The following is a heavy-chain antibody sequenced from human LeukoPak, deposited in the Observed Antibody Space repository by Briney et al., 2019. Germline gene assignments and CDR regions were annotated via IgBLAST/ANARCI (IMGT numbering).Heavy chain of an antibody. J-gene: IGHJ4*02. CDR1: GYTFSSYA. V-gene: IGHV1-18*01. CDR2: ISTYNGNT. CDR3: ARAELWFGELKDHYFDN. D-gene: IGHD3-10*01. Sequence: GASVKVSCKASGYTFSSYAMNWVRQAPGQGLEWMGWISTYNGNTNYAQKLQGRVTMTTDTSTSTAYMELRSLRSDDTAVYYCARAELWFGELKDHYFDNWGQGTLVTVSS.